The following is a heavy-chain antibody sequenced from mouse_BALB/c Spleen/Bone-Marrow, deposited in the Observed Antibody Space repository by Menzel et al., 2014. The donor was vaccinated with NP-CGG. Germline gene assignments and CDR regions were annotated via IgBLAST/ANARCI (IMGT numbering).Heavy chain of an antibody. J-gene: IGHJ2*01. CDR3: ARQDYYDYLNY. CDR1: GFDFSRYC. V-gene: IGHV4-1*02. D-gene: IGHD1-1*01. CDR2: INPDSRTI. Sequence: EVMLVESGGGLVQPGGSLKLSCAASGFDFSRYCMRWVRQAPEKGLEWIGGINPDSRTINYSPTLKDKFIISRDTAKNTLYLRLNKVTSEDTALYYCARQDYYDYLNYWGQGTTLTVSS.